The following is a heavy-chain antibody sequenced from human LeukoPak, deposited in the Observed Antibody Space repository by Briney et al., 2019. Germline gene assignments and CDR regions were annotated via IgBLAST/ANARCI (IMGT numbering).Heavy chain of an antibody. J-gene: IGHJ4*02. CDR1: GFTFSSYG. CDR2: ISYDGSNK. V-gene: IGHV3-30*18. D-gene: IGHD3-10*01. Sequence: PGGSLRLSCAASGFTFSSYGMHWVRQAPGKGLEWVAVISYDGSNKYYADSVKGRFTISRDNSKNTLYLQMNSLRAEDTAVYYCAKDGNTMVRGVIWHWGQGTLVTVSS. CDR3: AKDGNTMVRGVIWH.